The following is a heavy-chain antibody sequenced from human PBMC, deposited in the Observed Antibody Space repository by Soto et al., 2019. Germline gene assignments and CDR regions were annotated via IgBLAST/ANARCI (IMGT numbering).Heavy chain of an antibody. D-gene: IGHD6-19*01. Sequence: QVQLQESGPGLVKPSETLSLTCTVSSDSIAGENWWSRVRQPPGPGLEWIGEVFHTGGTNYNPSLKSRVTMEVDKSKNQFSLKLISATAADTAVYYCARVFSSGSGRMYYFDFWGQGTLVSVSS. CDR2: VFHTGGT. CDR1: SDSIAGENW. J-gene: IGHJ4*02. CDR3: ARVFSSGSGRMYYFDF. V-gene: IGHV4-4*02.